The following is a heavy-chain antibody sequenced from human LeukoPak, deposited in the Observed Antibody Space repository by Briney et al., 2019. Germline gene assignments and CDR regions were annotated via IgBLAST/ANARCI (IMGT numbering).Heavy chain of an antibody. D-gene: IGHD3-3*01. V-gene: IGHV4-34*01. CDR1: GGSFSGYY. Sequence: SETLSLTCAVYGGSFSGYYWSWIRQPPGKGLEWIGEINYSGSTNYNPSLKSRVTISVDTSKNQFSLKLSSVAAADTAVYYCARGSPRPLPSYDFWSGYFYWGQGTLVTVSS. CDR2: INYSGST. J-gene: IGHJ4*02. CDR3: ARGSPRPLPSYDFWSGYFY.